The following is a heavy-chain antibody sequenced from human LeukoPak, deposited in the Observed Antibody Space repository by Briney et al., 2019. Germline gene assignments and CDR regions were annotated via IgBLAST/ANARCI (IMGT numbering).Heavy chain of an antibody. CDR2: IKQDGSEK. Sequence: GGSLRLSCAASGFTFSSYSMSWVRQAPGKGLEWVANIKQDGSEKYYVDSVKGRFTTSRDNAKNSLYLQMNSLRAEDTAVYYCARPPVVPAAMLGFYYYYGMDVWGQGTTVTVSS. D-gene: IGHD2-2*01. CDR1: GFTFSSYS. V-gene: IGHV3-7*05. J-gene: IGHJ6*02. CDR3: ARPPVVPAAMLGFYYYYGMDV.